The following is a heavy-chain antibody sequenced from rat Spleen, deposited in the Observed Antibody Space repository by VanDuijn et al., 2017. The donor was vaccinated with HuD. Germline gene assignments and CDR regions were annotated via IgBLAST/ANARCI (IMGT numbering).Heavy chain of an antibody. CDR1: GFTFSNYY. V-gene: IGHV5S23*01. Sequence: EVQLVESGGGLVQPGRSLKLSCAASGFTFSNYYMAWVRQAPTKGLEWVASITNSGGSTYYRDSVKGRFTISRDNAKSTLYLQMDSLRSEDTATYYCTRGKLCFDYWGQGVMVTVSS. CDR2: ITNSGGST. J-gene: IGHJ2*01. D-gene: IGHD1-12*01. CDR3: TRGKLCFDY.